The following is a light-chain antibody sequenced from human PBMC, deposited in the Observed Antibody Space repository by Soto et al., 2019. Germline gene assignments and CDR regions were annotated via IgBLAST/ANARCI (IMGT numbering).Light chain of an antibody. CDR3: CSYAGFDNYVV. CDR2: EVT. J-gene: IGLJ2*01. V-gene: IGLV2-8*01. CDR1: SSDVGGYNY. Sequence: QSALTQPPSASGSPGQSVTISCTGTSSDVGGYNYVSWYQQYPGKAPTLMIYEVTKQPSGVPDRCSGSKSGNTASLTVSGLQAEDEADYYCCSYAGFDNYVVFGGGTKLTVL.